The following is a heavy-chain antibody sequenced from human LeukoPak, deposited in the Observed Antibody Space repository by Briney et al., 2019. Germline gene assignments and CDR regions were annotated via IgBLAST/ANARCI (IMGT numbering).Heavy chain of an antibody. CDR1: GFTFSSYG. Sequence: GGSLRLSCAASGFTFSSYGMHWVRQAPGKGLEWVAVISYDGSNKYYADSVKGRLTISRDNSKNTLYLQMNSLRAEDTAVYYCAKDRVVVVPADDWFDPWGQGTLVTVSS. V-gene: IGHV3-30*18. D-gene: IGHD2-2*01. CDR3: AKDRVVVVPADDWFDP. CDR2: ISYDGSNK. J-gene: IGHJ5*02.